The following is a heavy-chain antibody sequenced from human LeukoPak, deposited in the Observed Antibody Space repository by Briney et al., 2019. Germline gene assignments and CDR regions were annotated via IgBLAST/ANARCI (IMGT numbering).Heavy chain of an antibody. D-gene: IGHD6-13*01. J-gene: IGHJ4*02. CDR1: GGSFSGYY. CDR2: INHSGST. V-gene: IGHV4-34*01. Sequence: SETLSLTCAVYGGSFSGYYWSWIRQPPGKELEWIGEINHSGSTNYNPSLKSQVTVSVDTSKNQFSLKLSSVTAADTAVYYCARGSTLAAAGTMDYWGQGTLVTVSS. CDR3: ARGSTLAAAGTMDY.